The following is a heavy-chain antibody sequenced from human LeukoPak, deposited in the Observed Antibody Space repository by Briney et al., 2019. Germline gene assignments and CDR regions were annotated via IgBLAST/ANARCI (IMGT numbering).Heavy chain of an antibody. Sequence: PGGSLTLSCAASGFTFSSYAVSWIRQAPGKGLEWVSSISGSGGSTYSADSVKGRFTISRDNSKNTLYLQMNSLRAEDTALYYCAKDRSCTNDICHGDFDCWGQGTLVTVSS. J-gene: IGHJ4*02. D-gene: IGHD2-8*01. CDR1: GFTFSSYA. CDR2: ISGSGGST. V-gene: IGHV3-23*01. CDR3: AKDRSCTNDICHGDFDC.